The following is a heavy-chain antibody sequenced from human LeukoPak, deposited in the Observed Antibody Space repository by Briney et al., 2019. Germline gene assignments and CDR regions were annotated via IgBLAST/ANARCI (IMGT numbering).Heavy chain of an antibody. D-gene: IGHD4-23*01. Sequence: GGSLRLSCAASGFTFDDYAIHWVRQAPGKGLEWVSGISWNSGSIGYADSVKGRFTISRDNAKNSLYLQMNSLRAEDTALYYCAKDPDYGGNSHYFDYWGQGTLVTVSS. CDR3: AKDPDYGGNSHYFDY. CDR1: GFTFDDYA. CDR2: ISWNSGSI. V-gene: IGHV3-9*01. J-gene: IGHJ4*02.